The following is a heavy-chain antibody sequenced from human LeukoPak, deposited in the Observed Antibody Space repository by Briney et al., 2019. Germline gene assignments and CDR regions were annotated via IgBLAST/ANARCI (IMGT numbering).Heavy chain of an antibody. D-gene: IGHD4-17*01. J-gene: IGHJ4*02. V-gene: IGHV3-30*02. CDR1: GFTFSSYG. Sequence: GGSLRLSCAASGFTFSSYGMHWVRQAPGKGLEWVAVIWYDGSNKYYADSVKGRFTISRDNSKNTLYLQMNSLRAEDTAMYYCAKGADYGGNSAFDYWGQGTLVTVSS. CDR2: IWYDGSNK. CDR3: AKGADYGGNSAFDY.